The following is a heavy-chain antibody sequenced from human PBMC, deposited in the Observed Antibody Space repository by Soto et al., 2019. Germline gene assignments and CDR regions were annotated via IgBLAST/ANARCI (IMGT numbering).Heavy chain of an antibody. CDR2: IYYSGST. D-gene: IGHD6-13*01. V-gene: IGHV4-39*01. CDR3: AGPASAADHTPLYYYYYMDV. CDR1: GGSISSSSYY. J-gene: IGHJ6*03. Sequence: SETLSLTCTVSGGSISSSSYYWGWIRQPPGKGLEWIGSIYYSGSTYYNPSLKSRVTISVDTSKNQFSLKLSSVTAADTAVYYCAGPASAADHTPLYYYYYMDVWGKGTTVTVSS.